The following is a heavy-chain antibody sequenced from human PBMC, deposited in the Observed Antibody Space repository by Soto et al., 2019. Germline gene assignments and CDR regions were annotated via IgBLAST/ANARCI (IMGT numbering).Heavy chain of an antibody. CDR2: INHSGST. CDR3: ARGDCSVSDRFDY. Sequence: PSETLSLTCAVYGGSFSGYYWSWIRQPPGKGLEWIGEINHSGSTNYNPSLKSRVTISVDTSKNQFSLKLSSVTAADTAVYYCARGDCSVSDRFDYWGQGTLVTVSS. CDR1: GGSFSGYY. V-gene: IGHV4-34*01. J-gene: IGHJ4*02. D-gene: IGHD3-10*02.